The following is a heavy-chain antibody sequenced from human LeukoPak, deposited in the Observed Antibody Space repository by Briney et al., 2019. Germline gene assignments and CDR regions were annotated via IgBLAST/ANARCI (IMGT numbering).Heavy chain of an antibody. CDR2: MNPNSGNT. J-gene: IGHJ6*03. CDR3: ARGRPIRITMIVVVNYYYYMDV. D-gene: IGHD3-22*01. Sequence: ASVKVSCKASGYTFTSYDINWVRQATGQGLEWMGWMNPNSGNTGYAQKFQGRVTMTRSTSISTAYMELSSLRSEDTAVYYCARGRPIRITMIVVVNYYYYMDVWGKGTTVTVSS. V-gene: IGHV1-8*01. CDR1: GYTFTSYD.